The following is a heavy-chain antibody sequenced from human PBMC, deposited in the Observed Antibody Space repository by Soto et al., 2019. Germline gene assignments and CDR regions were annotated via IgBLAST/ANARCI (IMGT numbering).Heavy chain of an antibody. J-gene: IGHJ4*02. CDR3: ARDCLDYYDSSGYYRYFEY. V-gene: IGHV3-30-3*01. CDR1: GFTFISYA. CDR2: ISYDGSNK. D-gene: IGHD3-22*01. Sequence: SIRLRYAASGFTFISYARHWVRQAPGKGLEWVAVISYDGSNKYYADSVKGRFTISRDNSKNTLYLQMNSLRAEDTAVYYCARDCLDYYDSSGYYRYFEYWGQGTLVTVSS.